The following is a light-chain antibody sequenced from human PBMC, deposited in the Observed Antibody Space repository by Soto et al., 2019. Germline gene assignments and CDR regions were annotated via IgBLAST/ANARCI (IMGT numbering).Light chain of an antibody. J-gene: IGLJ1*01. V-gene: IGLV2-14*01. Sequence: QSALTQPASVSGSPGQSITISCTGTSSDVGGYNYVSWYQHHPGETPKLLLFEVTKRPSGVSNRFSGSKSGNTASLTISGLQPEDEADYFCSSYTTSSTYVFGSGTKLTVL. CDR3: SSYTTSSTYV. CDR1: SSDVGGYNY. CDR2: EVT.